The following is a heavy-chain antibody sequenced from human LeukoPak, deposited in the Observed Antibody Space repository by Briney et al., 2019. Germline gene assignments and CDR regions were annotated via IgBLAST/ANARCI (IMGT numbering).Heavy chain of an antibody. Sequence: GGSLRLSCAASGFTVSSNFMSWVRQAPGKGLEWVSVIYSGGSTYYADSVKGRFTISRDNSKNTLYLQMNSLRVEDTAVYYCERGGFDTIGFDYWGQGTLVTVSS. V-gene: IGHV3-66*01. CDR2: IYSGGST. CDR1: GFTVSSNF. CDR3: ERGGFDTIGFDY. D-gene: IGHD3-10*01. J-gene: IGHJ4*02.